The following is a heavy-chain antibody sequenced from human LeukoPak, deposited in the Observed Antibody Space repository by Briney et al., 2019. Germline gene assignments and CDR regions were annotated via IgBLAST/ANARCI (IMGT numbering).Heavy chain of an antibody. V-gene: IGHV4-34*01. D-gene: IGHD5-12*01. CDR2: INHSGST. CDR1: GGSFSGYY. CDR3: ARGRSGYRVTGYFDY. J-gene: IGHJ4*02. Sequence: PSETLSLTCAVYGGSFSGYYWSWIRQPPGKGLEWIGEINHSGSTNYNPSLKSRVTISVDTTKNQFSLKLSSVTAADTAVYYCARGRSGYRVTGYFDYWGQGTLVTVSS.